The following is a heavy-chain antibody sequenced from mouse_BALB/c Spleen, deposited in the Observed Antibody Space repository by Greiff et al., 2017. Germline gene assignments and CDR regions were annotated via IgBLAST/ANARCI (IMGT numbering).Heavy chain of an antibody. V-gene: IGHV5-6-3*01. CDR3: AIVRRRGYFDY. J-gene: IGHJ2*01. CDR1: GFTFSSYG. CDR2: INSNGGST. Sequence: EVQGVESGGGLVQPGGSLKLSCAASGFTFSSYGMSWVRQTPDKRLELVATINSNGGSTYYPDSVKGRFTISRDNAKNTLYLQMSSLKSEDTAMYYCAIVRRRGYFDYWGQGTTLTVSA.